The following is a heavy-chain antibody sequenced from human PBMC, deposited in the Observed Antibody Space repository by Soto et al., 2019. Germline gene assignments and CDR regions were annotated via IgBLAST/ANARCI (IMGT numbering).Heavy chain of an antibody. CDR1: GGTFSSSG. CDR3: ARWPQPRYTADPYAVDV. Sequence: QVHLVQSGTEVKKPGSSVKVSCKASGGTFSSSGFSWVRPAPGQGLEWMGMIVPSLDTTNYAQKFQARVTNTADEVTSTAYMELRSLRSEDTAVYYCARWPQPRYTADPYAVDVWGQGTRVIVSS. V-gene: IGHV1-69*11. CDR2: IVPSLDTT. D-gene: IGHD3-16*02. J-gene: IGHJ6*02.